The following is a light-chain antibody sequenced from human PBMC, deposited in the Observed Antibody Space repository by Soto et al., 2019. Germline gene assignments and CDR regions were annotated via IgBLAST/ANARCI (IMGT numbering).Light chain of an antibody. V-gene: IGLV2-14*03. Sequence: QSALTQPASVSGSPGQSITISCTGTSSDVGGYNSVSWYQHHPGKAPKLMIYNVSNRPSGVSNRFSGSKSGNTASLTISGLQAEHEADYYCSSYTSSSTYVFGTGNKVTVL. CDR3: SSYTSSSTYV. CDR2: NVS. CDR1: SSDVGGYNS. J-gene: IGLJ1*01.